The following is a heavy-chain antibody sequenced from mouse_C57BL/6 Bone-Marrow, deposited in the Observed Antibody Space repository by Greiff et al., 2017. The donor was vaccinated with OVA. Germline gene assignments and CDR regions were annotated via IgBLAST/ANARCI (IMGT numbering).Heavy chain of an antibody. CDR1: GYTFTDYY. CDR2: IYPGSGNT. Sequence: QVQLQQSGAELVRPGASVKLSCKASGYTFTDYYINWVKQRPGQGLEWIARIYPGSGNTYYNEKFKGKATLTAEQSSSTAYMQLSSLTSEDSAVYFCARGGSSDEHYFDYWGQGTTLTVSS. CDR3: ARGGSSDEHYFDY. J-gene: IGHJ2*01. V-gene: IGHV1-76*01. D-gene: IGHD1-1*01.